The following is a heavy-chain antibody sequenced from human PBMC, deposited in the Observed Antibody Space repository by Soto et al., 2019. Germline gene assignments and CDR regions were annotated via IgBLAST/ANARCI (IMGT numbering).Heavy chain of an antibody. V-gene: IGHV3-21*06. J-gene: IGHJ4*02. CDR2: ISSTTNYI. Sequence: SLRLSCAASGFTFTRYSMNWVRQAPGKGLEWVSSISSTTNYIYYGDSMKGRFTISRDNAKNSLYLEMNSLRAEDTAVYYCARESEDLTSNFDYWGQGTPDTVAA. CDR3: ARESEDLTSNFDY. CDR1: GFTFTRYS.